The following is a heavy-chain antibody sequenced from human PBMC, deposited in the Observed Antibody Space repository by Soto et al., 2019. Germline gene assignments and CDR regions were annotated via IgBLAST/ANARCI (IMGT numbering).Heavy chain of an antibody. Sequence: QVRLQESGPGLVKPSETLSLSCLVSGDSVGNGPYYWSWIRLSPGEGLEWIAYIYYSGSTNVNPSLESRVNISIDMSKNQFFLELRSVTAADAAVYFCARVGSSCHSGGCYYYYGLGVWGQGTTVAISS. CDR1: GDSVGNGPYY. V-gene: IGHV4-61*01. CDR2: IYYSGST. CDR3: ARVGSSCHSGGCYYYYGLGV. J-gene: IGHJ6*02. D-gene: IGHD1-26*01.